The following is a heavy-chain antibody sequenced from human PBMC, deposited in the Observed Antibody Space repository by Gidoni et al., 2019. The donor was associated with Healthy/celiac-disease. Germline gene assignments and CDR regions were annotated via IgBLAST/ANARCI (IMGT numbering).Heavy chain of an antibody. D-gene: IGHD3-22*01. V-gene: IGHV4-31*03. CDR1: GGSISSGGYY. CDR3: ARELYYYDSSGYYYVGWFDP. CDR2: IYYSGST. Sequence: QVQLQESGPGLVKPSQTLSLTCTVSGGSISSGGYYWSWIRQHPGKGLEWIGYIYYSGSTYYNPSLKSRVTISVDTSKNQFSLKLSSVTAADTAVYYCARELYYYDSSGYYYVGWFDPWGQGTLVTVSS. J-gene: IGHJ5*02.